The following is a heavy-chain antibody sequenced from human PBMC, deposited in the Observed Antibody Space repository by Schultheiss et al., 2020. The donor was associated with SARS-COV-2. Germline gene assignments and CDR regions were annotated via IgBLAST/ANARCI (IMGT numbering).Heavy chain of an antibody. Sequence: GGSLRLSCAASGFTFSSYAMHWVRQAPGKGLEWVAVISYDGSNKYYADSVKGRFTISRDNSKNTLYLQMNSLRAEDTAVYYCAKVGPGQQLVDYWGQGTLVTVSS. CDR1: GFTFSSYA. CDR2: ISYDGSNK. V-gene: IGHV3-30*07. J-gene: IGHJ4*02. D-gene: IGHD6-13*01. CDR3: AKVGPGQQLVDY.